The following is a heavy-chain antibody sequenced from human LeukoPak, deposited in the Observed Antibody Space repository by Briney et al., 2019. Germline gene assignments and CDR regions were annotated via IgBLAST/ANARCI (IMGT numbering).Heavy chain of an antibody. CDR2: ISGSGGST. Sequence: GGSLRLSCAASGFSFSGYDMSWVRQAPGKGLEWVSAISGSGGSTYYADSVKGRFTISRDNSKTTLYLQMNSLRVEDTAVFYCARDEGSGSYLDYWGQGTLVAVSS. J-gene: IGHJ4*02. CDR3: ARDEGSGSYLDY. CDR1: GFSFSGYD. D-gene: IGHD3-10*01. V-gene: IGHV3-23*01.